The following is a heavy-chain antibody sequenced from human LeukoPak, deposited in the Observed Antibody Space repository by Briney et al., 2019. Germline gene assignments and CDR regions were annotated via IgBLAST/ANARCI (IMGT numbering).Heavy chain of an antibody. CDR2: IYYSGST. CDR1: GGSISSSSYY. CDR3: ATSSRHYDILTGYYTPYYYYGMDV. Sequence: SETLSLTCTVSGGSISSSSYYWGWIRQPPGKGLEWIGSIYYSGSTYYNPSLKSRVSISVDTSKNQFSLKLSSVTAADTAVYYCATSSRHYDILTGYYTPYYYYGMDVWGQGTTVTVSS. D-gene: IGHD3-9*01. J-gene: IGHJ6*02. V-gene: IGHV4-39*07.